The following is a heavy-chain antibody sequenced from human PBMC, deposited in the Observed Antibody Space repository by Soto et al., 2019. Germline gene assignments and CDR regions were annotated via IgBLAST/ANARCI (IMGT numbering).Heavy chain of an antibody. CDR2: INPNSGAT. Sequence: ASVKVSCKASGYTFTGYYMHWVRQAPGQGLEWMGWINPNSGATNYAQKFQGRVTMTRDTSTNTAYMELSRLRSGDTAVYYCARGRGKEDRGNWFDPWGQGTLVTVSS. CDR1: GYTFTGYY. J-gene: IGHJ5*02. D-gene: IGHD1-26*01. CDR3: ARGRGKEDRGNWFDP. V-gene: IGHV1-2*02.